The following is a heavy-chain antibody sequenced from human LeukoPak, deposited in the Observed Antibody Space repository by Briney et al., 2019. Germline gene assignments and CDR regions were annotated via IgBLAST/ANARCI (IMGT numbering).Heavy chain of an antibody. D-gene: IGHD6-13*01. Sequence: GGSLRLSCAASGFSFSSYAMSWVRQAPGKGLEWVSAISGSGGSTYYADSVKGRFTISRDNSKNTLYLQMNSLRAEDTAVYYCAKEPMVGYIIAAAGTARWGQGTLVTVSS. CDR1: GFSFSSYA. CDR2: ISGSGGST. J-gene: IGHJ4*02. V-gene: IGHV3-23*01. CDR3: AKEPMVGYIIAAAGTAR.